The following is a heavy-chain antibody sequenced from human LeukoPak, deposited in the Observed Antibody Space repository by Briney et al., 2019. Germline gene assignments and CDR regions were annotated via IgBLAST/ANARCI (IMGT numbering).Heavy chain of an antibody. Sequence: SETLSLTCTVSGGSISSYYWSWIRQPAGKGLERIGRIYTSGSTNYNPSLKSRVTMSVYTSKNQFSLKLSSVTAADTAVYYCARELTYGGNSPSVDYWGQGTLVTVSS. V-gene: IGHV4-4*07. CDR1: GGSISSYY. J-gene: IGHJ4*02. CDR3: ARELTYGGNSPSVDY. CDR2: IYTSGST. D-gene: IGHD4-23*01.